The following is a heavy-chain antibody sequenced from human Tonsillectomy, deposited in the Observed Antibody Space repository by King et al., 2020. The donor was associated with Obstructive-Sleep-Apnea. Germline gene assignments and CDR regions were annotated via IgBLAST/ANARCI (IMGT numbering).Heavy chain of an antibody. CDR2: IYYSGST. Sequence: VQLQESGPGLVKPSQTLSLTCTVSGGSISSGGYHWSWIRQHPGKGLEWIGYIYYSGSTYYNPSLKSRVTISVDTSKNEFSLKLSSATAADTAVYYCARLPGGNYGMDVWGQGTTVTVSS. V-gene: IGHV4-31*03. D-gene: IGHD3-16*01. CDR3: ARLPGGNYGMDV. CDR1: GGSISSGGYH. J-gene: IGHJ6*02.